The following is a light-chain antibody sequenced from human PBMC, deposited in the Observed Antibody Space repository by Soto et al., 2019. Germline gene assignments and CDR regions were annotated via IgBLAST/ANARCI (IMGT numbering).Light chain of an antibody. J-gene: IGKJ3*01. V-gene: IGKV3-15*01. CDR3: QQYNDGPPFT. CDR1: QTVSSN. CDR2: GAS. Sequence: IVMTQSPATLSVSPGERATLSCRASQTVSSNLAWYQQKPGQAPRLLIHGASTRAAGIPAMFSGSGSGTEFTLTISSLQSEDFAVYYCQQYNDGPPFTVCPGTRVDIK.